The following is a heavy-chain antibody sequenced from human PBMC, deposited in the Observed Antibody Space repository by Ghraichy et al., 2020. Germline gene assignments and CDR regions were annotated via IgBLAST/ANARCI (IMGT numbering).Heavy chain of an antibody. J-gene: IGHJ5*02. Sequence: ASVKVSCEASGYTFRNYGISWVRQAPGQGLEWMGWISAYNGNTVYAQKLQGRVTMTTDISTNTAYMELRSLRSDDTAVYYCAGISPYDGDASWGQGTLVTVSS. CDR1: GYTFRNYG. D-gene: IGHD2-21*01. V-gene: IGHV1-18*01. CDR2: ISAYNGNT. CDR3: AGISPYDGDAS.